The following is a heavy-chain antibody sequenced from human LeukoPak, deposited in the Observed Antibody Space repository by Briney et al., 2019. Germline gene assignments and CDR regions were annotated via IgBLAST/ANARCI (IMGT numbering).Heavy chain of an antibody. Sequence: ASVKVSCKAFGYTFTSNYMHWVRQAPGQGPEWMGVISPSGGSTTYAQKFQGRVTLTRDMSTSTDYLELSSLRSEDTAVYYCASGPDDYWGQGTLVTVSS. V-gene: IGHV1-46*01. J-gene: IGHJ4*02. CDR3: ASGPDDY. CDR1: GYTFTSNY. CDR2: ISPSGGST.